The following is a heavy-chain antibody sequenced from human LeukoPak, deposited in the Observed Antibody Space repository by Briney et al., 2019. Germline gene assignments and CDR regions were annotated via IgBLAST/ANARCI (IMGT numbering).Heavy chain of an antibody. CDR2: ISGSGSRT. V-gene: IGHV3-23*01. D-gene: IGHD3-9*01. Sequence: PGGSLRLSCAASGFTFSSSAMSWVRQAPGKGLEWVSTISGSGSRTYCADSVKGRFTISRDNSKNTLYLQMNSLRPEDTAVYYCAKGLTNLGDDWGQGTLVTVSS. CDR1: GFTFSSSA. CDR3: AKGLTNLGDD. J-gene: IGHJ4*02.